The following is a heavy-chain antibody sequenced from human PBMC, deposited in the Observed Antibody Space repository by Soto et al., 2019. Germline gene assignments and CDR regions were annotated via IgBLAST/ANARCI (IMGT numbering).Heavy chain of an antibody. CDR2: IYHSGST. Sequence: QVQLQESGPGLVKPSGTLSLTCAVSGGSISSSNWWSWVRQPPGKGLEWIGEIYHSGSTNYNPSLMGRVTLSVDKSTNQFSLQLSSVTAAVTAVYYCARVTTTVPTGAFDIWGQGTMVTVSS. V-gene: IGHV4-4*02. CDR3: ARVTTTVPTGAFDI. J-gene: IGHJ3*02. CDR1: GGSISSSNW. D-gene: IGHD4-17*01.